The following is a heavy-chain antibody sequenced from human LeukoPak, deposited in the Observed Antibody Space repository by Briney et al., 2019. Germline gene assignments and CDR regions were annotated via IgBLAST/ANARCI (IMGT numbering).Heavy chain of an antibody. CDR3: ARDPRNKGFDP. J-gene: IGHJ5*02. CDR1: GFTLSYYW. CDR2: INGDGSST. V-gene: IGHV3-74*01. D-gene: IGHD1/OR15-1a*01. Sequence: PGGSLRLSCAASGFTLSYYWMRWVRQGPGKGLVWVSTINGDGSSTNYADSVKGRFTISRDNAKNTLYLEMNSLRVEDTAVYYCARDPRNKGFDPWGQGTLVTVSS.